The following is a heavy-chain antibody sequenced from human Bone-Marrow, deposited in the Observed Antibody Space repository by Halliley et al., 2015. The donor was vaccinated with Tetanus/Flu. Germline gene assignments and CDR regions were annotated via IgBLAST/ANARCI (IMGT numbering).Heavy chain of an antibody. D-gene: IGHD3-16*01. CDR3: ARGGESYELAAHLGNF. Sequence: QVQLVQSGAEVKKPGASVKVSCKTSGYTFKNYDIIWVRQAAGEGLEWMGWMNPSSGNTHYSQTFEGRVTMTRNESVTTAYLELTSLRSDDTAVYYCARGGESYELAAHLGNFWGQGTLVTVSS. J-gene: IGHJ4*02. CDR1: GYTFKNYD. V-gene: IGHV1-8*02. CDR2: MNPSSGNT.